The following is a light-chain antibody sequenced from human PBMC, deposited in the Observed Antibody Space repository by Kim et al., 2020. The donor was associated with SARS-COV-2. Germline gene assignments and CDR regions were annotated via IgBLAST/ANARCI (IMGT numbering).Light chain of an antibody. CDR1: SSNIGSNT. J-gene: IGLJ1*01. CDR3: APWDDSLNGYV. V-gene: IGLV1-44*01. Sequence: GQRVTISCSGPSSNIGSNTVNGYQQLPGTAPKLLISSNNQRPSGVPDRFSGSKSGTSASLAISGLQSEDEADYYCAPWDDSLNGYVFGTGTKVTVL. CDR2: SNN.